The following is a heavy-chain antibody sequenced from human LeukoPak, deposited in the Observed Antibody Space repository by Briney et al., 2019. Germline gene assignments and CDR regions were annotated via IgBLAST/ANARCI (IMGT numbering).Heavy chain of an antibody. CDR2: ISVSGSRT. CDR1: GFTFSNAW. Sequence: GGSLRLSCAASGFTFSNAWMSWVRQAPGKGLEWVAYISVSGSRTSYADSVQGRFIISRDNSKNTLYLQMNSLRAEDTAVYYCACTPRDAFDIWGQGTMVTVSS. V-gene: IGHV3-11*01. D-gene: IGHD2-8*01. CDR3: ACTPRDAFDI. J-gene: IGHJ3*02.